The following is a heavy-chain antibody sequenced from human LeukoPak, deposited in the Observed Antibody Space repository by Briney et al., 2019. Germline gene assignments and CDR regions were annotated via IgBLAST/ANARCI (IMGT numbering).Heavy chain of an antibody. J-gene: IGHJ5*02. CDR1: GFTFSSYS. CDR2: ITSSSSYI. Sequence: GGSLRLSCAASGFTFSSYSMNWVRQAPGKGLEWVSSITSSSSYIYYAGSVKGRFTISRDNAENSLYLQMNSLRAEDTAVYYCARGAYYSSTWYAFDPWGQGTLVTVSS. CDR3: ARGAYYSSTWYAFDP. D-gene: IGHD6-13*01. V-gene: IGHV3-21*01.